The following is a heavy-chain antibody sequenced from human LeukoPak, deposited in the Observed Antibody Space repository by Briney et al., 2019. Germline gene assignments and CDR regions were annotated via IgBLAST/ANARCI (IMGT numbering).Heavy chain of an antibody. CDR1: GFTFSSYG. CDR2: ISYDGSNK. J-gene: IGHJ4*02. D-gene: IGHD3-10*02. CDR3: ARSYQVRGVIPY. Sequence: GPLRLSCAASGFTFSSYGMHWVRQAPGKGLEWVAVISYDGSNKYYADSVKGRFTISRDNSKNTLYLQMNSLRAEDTAVYYCARSYQVRGVIPYWGQGTLVTVSS. V-gene: IGHV3-30*03.